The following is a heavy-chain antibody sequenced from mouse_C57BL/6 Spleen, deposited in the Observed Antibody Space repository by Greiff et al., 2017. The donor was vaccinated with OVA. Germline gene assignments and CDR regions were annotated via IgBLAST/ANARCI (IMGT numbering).Heavy chain of an antibody. Sequence: QVQLQQPGAELVKPGASVKLSCKASGYTFTSYWMHWVKQRPGRGLEWIGRIDTTSGGNKYNETFKSTATLTVAKPSSTADMQLSRLTSEDSAVYYCAREDGYSNYPYYYAMDYWGQGTSVTVSS. D-gene: IGHD2-5*01. CDR1: GYTFTSYW. J-gene: IGHJ4*01. V-gene: IGHV1-72*01. CDR3: AREDGYSNYPYYYAMDY. CDR2: IDTTSGGN.